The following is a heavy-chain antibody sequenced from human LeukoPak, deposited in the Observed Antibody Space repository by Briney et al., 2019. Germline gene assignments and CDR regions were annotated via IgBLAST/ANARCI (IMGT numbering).Heavy chain of an antibody. CDR2: IYYSGST. D-gene: IGHD5-12*01. CDR1: GGSISSYY. J-gene: IGHJ4*02. Sequence: SETLSLTCTVSGGSISSYYWSWIRQPPGKGLEWIGYIYYSGSTNYNPSLKSRVTISVDTSKNQFSLKLSSVTAADTAVYYCARRPYSGYPDYWGQGTLVTVSS. V-gene: IGHV4-59*12. CDR3: ARRPYSGYPDY.